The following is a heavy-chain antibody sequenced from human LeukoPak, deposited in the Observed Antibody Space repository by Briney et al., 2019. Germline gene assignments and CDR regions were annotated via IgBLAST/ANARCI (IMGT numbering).Heavy chain of an antibody. Sequence: SETLSLTCSVSGYSISNDYYWGWIRQPPGKGLEWIGEINHSGSTNYNPSLKSRVTISVDTSKNQFSLKLSSVTAADTAVYYCARGSGWYLYWGQGTLVTVSS. D-gene: IGHD6-19*01. CDR3: ARGSGWYLY. CDR1: GYSISNDYY. V-gene: IGHV4-38-2*02. J-gene: IGHJ4*02. CDR2: INHSGST.